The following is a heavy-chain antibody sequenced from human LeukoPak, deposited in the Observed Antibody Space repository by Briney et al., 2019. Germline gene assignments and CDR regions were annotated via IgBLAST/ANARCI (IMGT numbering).Heavy chain of an antibody. CDR2: IRSTGSST. Sequence: PGGSLRLSCTASGFTFRDYYVTWIRQAPGKGLEWVSYIRSTGSSTAYADSVKGRFATSRDNAKNSLYLQMNSLRAEDMALYYCAKDRFPIISSVFDYWGQGTLVTVSS. CDR3: AKDRFPIISSVFDY. J-gene: IGHJ4*02. D-gene: IGHD3-3*01. CDR1: GFTFRDYY. V-gene: IGHV3-11*01.